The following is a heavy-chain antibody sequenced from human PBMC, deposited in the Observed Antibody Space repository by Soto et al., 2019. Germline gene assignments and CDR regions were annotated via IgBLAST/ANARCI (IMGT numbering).Heavy chain of an antibody. CDR1: GFTFSSYS. J-gene: IGHJ3*02. V-gene: IGHV3-21*01. Sequence: GGSLRLSCAASGFTFSSYSMNWVRQAPGKGLEWVSSISSSSSYIYYADSVKGRFTISRDNAKNALYLQMNSLRAEDTAVYYCARGERYCSGGSCYPDAFDIWGQGTMVTVSS. CDR2: ISSSSSYI. D-gene: IGHD2-15*01. CDR3: ARGERYCSGGSCYPDAFDI.